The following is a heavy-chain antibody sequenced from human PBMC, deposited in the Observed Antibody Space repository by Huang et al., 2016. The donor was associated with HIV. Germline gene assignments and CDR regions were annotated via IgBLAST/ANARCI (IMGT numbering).Heavy chain of an antibody. CDR2: INATGNT. D-gene: IGHD3-22*01. Sequence: QVQLQLWGAGLLKPSETLSLTCAVYGGSFKGFYWSWIRQPPGKGLEWIGEINATGNTNSDPSRRGRVTRSVNTSKKQFSLQVKSVTVADTAIYYCARRGYYYDGSGFPGFDPWGRGALATVSS. CDR3: ARRGYYYDGSGFPGFDP. CDR1: GGSFKGFY. J-gene: IGHJ5*02. V-gene: IGHV4-34*02.